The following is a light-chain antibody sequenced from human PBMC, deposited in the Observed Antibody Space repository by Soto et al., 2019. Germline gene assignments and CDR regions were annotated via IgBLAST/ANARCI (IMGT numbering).Light chain of an antibody. J-gene: IGKJ4*01. CDR2: LGS. CDR1: QSLLHSSGRYY. CDR3: IQALQTPFA. V-gene: IGKV2-28*01. Sequence: DIVLTQSPLSLPVTPGEPASISRRSSQSLLHSSGRYYLDWYLQKPGQSPQLLIYLGSHRASGVPDRFSGSGSGTDFTLTISRVEAEDVGIYYCIQALQTPFAFGGGTRVEIK.